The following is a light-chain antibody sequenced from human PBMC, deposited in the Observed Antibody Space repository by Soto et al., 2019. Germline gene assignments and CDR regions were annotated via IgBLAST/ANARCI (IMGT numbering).Light chain of an antibody. J-gene: IGLJ1*01. Sequence: QGVLTQTPSASGTPGQRCTIACSGSTSNIGSNTVNWYQQLPGTAPKLLIYSNNQRPSGVPDRFSGSKSGTSASLAISGLQSEDEADYYCAAWDDSLSGYVFGTGTKVTVL. CDR1: TSNIGSNT. CDR2: SNN. V-gene: IGLV1-44*01. CDR3: AAWDDSLSGYV.